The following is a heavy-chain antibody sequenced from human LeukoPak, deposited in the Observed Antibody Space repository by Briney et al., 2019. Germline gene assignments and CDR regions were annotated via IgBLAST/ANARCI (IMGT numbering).Heavy chain of an antibody. Sequence: GGSLRLSCAASGFTFSSYWMSWVRQAPGKGLEWVANIKQDGSEKYYVDSVKGRFTISRDNAKNSLYLQMNSLRAEDTAVYYCARERRDIVVVVAATSSIVAFDIWGQGTMVTVSS. D-gene: IGHD2-15*01. CDR1: GFTFSSYW. J-gene: IGHJ3*02. CDR3: ARERRDIVVVVAATSSIVAFDI. CDR2: IKQDGSEK. V-gene: IGHV3-7*01.